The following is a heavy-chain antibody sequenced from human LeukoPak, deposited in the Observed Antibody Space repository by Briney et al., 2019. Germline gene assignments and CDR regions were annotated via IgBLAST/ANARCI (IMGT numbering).Heavy chain of an antibody. CDR2: ISYDGSKK. D-gene: IGHD2-21*01. V-gene: IGHV3-30*09. CDR1: GFTFNSYA. Sequence: PGRSLRLSCAASGFTFNSYAMHWVRQAPGKGLEWVAVISYDGSKKYYADAVKGRSAISRDNSMHTLYLQMNSLRVEDTAVYYCARDDSGDYWGQGTLVTVSS. J-gene: IGHJ4*02. CDR3: ARDDSGDY.